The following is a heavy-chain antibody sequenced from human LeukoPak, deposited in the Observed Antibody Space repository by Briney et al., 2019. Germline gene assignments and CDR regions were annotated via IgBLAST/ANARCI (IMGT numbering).Heavy chain of an antibody. Sequence: SSETLSHTCTVSGGSISSYYWSWIRQPPGKGLEWIGYIYYTGSTSYNPSLKSRVTISVDTSKNHFSLNLSSVTAADTAVYYCARAVSGYYFDYWGQGTLVAVSS. D-gene: IGHD6-19*01. V-gene: IGHV4-59*01. J-gene: IGHJ4*02. CDR1: GGSISSYY. CDR3: ARAVSGYYFDY. CDR2: IYYTGST.